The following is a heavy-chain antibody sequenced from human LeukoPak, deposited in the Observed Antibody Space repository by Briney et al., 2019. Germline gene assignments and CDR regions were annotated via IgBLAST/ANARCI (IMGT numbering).Heavy chain of an antibody. CDR2: IYHSGST. CDR3: ARGDYYGSGSPAGDAFDI. D-gene: IGHD3-10*01. Sequence: SETLSLTCAVYGGSFSGYSWSWIRQPPGKGLEWIGYIYHSGSTYYNPSLKSRVTISVDRSKNQFSLKLSSVTAADTAVYYCARGDYYGSGSPAGDAFDIWGQGTMVTVSS. CDR1: GGSFSGYS. V-gene: IGHV4-30-2*01. J-gene: IGHJ3*02.